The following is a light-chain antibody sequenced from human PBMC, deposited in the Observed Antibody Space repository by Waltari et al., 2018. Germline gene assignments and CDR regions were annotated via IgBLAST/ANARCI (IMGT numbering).Light chain of an antibody. Sequence: EVLMTQSPATLSVSPGERVTLSCRASQNIHDNLAWYQQKPGQAPRLLIYGASTRATAIPARFRGSGSGTEFTLTISSLQSEDLAIYYCQQYNRWPPITFGQGTRLEIK. J-gene: IGKJ5*01. CDR1: QNIHDN. CDR3: QQYNRWPPIT. CDR2: GAS. V-gene: IGKV3-15*01.